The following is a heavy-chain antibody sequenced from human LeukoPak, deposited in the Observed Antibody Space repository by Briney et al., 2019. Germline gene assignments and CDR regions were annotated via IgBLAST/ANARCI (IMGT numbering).Heavy chain of an antibody. D-gene: IGHD2-2*01. CDR3: ARVRYCSSTSCQLGRAFDI. CDR2: INPNSGGT. CDR1: GYTFTGYY. J-gene: IGHJ3*02. V-gene: IGHV1-2*02. Sequence: ASVKVSCKASGYTFTGYYMHWVRQAPRQGLEWMGWINPNSGGTNYAQKFQGRVTMTRDTSISTAYMELSRLRSDDTAVYYCARVRYCSSTSCQLGRAFDIWGQGTMVTVSS.